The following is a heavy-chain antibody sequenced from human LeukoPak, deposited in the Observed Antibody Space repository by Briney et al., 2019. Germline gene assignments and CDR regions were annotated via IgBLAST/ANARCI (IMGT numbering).Heavy chain of an antibody. CDR3: ARSGLSRFGF. J-gene: IGHJ4*02. V-gene: IGHV3-23*01. CDR1: GFTFKNYG. CDR2: ISPGGETP. D-gene: IGHD2/OR15-2a*01. Sequence: GGSLRLSCAASGFTFKNYGMNWVRQAPGKGLEWVSGISPGGETPYYADSVRGRFTISRDNSKNTMYLQMNSLRVEDTAVYYCARSGLSRFGFWGQGTLVTVSS.